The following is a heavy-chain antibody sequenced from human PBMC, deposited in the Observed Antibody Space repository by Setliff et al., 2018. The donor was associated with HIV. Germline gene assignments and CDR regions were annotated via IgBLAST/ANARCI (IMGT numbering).Heavy chain of an antibody. J-gene: IGHJ5*02. V-gene: IGHV4-34*01. D-gene: IGHD4-17*01. CDR2: INHSGST. CDR1: GGSFSGYY. Sequence: PSETLSLTCAVYGGSFSGYYWIWIRQPPGKGLEWIGEINHSGSTNYNPSLKSRVTISVDASKNQFSLRLSSVTAADTAVYYCARGFLRSRRRWFDPWGQGTLVTVSS. CDR3: ARGFLRSRRRWFDP.